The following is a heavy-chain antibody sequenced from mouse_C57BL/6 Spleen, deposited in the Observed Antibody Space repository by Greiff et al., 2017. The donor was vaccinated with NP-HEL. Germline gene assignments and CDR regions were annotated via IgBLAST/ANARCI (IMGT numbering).Heavy chain of an antibody. Sequence: VQLVESGAELVRPGTSVKVSCKASGYAFTNYLIEWVKQRPGQGLEWIGVINPGSGGTNYNEKFKGKATLTADKSSSTAYMQLSSLTSEDSAVYFCARGDYYYGSSNYWGQGTTLTVSS. D-gene: IGHD1-1*01. CDR1: GYAFTNYL. CDR3: ARGDYYYGSSNY. V-gene: IGHV1-54*01. J-gene: IGHJ2*01. CDR2: INPGSGGT.